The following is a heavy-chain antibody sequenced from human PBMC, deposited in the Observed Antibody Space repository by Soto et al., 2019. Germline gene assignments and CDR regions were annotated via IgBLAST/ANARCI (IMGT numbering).Heavy chain of an antibody. D-gene: IGHD3-22*01. CDR2: ISGSGGST. CDR1: GFTFSSYA. V-gene: IGHV3-23*01. J-gene: IGHJ4*02. CDR3: AKVSILLNGFYYNSRVSNMVY. Sequence: GGSLRLSCAASGFTFSSYAMSWVRQAPGKGLEWVSAISGSGGSTYYADSVKGRFTISRDNSKNTLYLQMNSLRAEDTAVYYCAKVSILLNGFYYNSRVSNMVYGGQGTLVTVPS.